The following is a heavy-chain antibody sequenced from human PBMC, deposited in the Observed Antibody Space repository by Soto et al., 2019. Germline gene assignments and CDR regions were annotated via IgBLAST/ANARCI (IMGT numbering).Heavy chain of an antibody. Sequence: QVQLVESGGGVVQPGRSLRLSCVASGFTFSGYGMHWVRQAPGKGLEWVAIIRYDGSNIYYADSVRGRFAISRDNSKNTLFLQMDSLGAEDTAGYYWERDGGGGTAFWGYLDYWGQGALVTGSS. V-gene: IGHV3-33*01. CDR1: GFTFSGYG. J-gene: IGHJ4*02. CDR3: ERDGGGGTAFWGYLDY. D-gene: IGHD2-15*01. CDR2: IRYDGSNI.